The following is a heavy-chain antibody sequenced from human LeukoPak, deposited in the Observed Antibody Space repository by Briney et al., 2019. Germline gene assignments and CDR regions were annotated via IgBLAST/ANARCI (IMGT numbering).Heavy chain of an antibody. CDR3: ARGSPYAS. J-gene: IGHJ5*02. CDR1: GGSISGSSSY. Sequence: SETLSLTCTVSGGSISGSSSYWGWIRQPPGKGLDYIGSIHYTGTAYYNPSLKSRVTLSVDTSQNQFSLKLTSVAAADTAVYYCARGSPYASWGQGTLVTVSS. D-gene: IGHD1-26*01. V-gene: IGHV4-39*01. CDR2: IHYTGTA.